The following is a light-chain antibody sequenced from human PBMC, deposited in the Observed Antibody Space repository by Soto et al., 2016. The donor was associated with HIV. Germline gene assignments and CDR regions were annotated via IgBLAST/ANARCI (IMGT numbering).Light chain of an antibody. CDR3: QVWDTNSDHVV. CDR1: IIGSKS. Sequence: SYVLTQPPSVSVAPGRTARITCGGNIIGSKSVHWYQQKPGQAPVLVVYDNNDRPSGIPERFSGSNSENTATLTISRVEAGDEADYYCQVWDTNSDHVVFGGGTKLTV. V-gene: IGLV3-21*03. CDR2: DNN. J-gene: IGLJ2*01.